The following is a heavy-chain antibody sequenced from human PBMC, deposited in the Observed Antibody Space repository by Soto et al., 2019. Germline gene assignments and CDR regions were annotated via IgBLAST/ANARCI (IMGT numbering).Heavy chain of an antibody. Sequence: SETLSLTCAVYGGFLSESYLTWIRQPPGKGLEWIGEINRVGGTNYNPSLKSRVTMSVDTSQNQFSLRLISVTAADTAMYFCVRIRYQLPSSVLWLDPWGQGTPVTVSS. V-gene: IGHV4-34*01. CDR3: VRIRYQLPSSVLWLDP. D-gene: IGHD3-16*01. J-gene: IGHJ5*02. CDR2: INRVGGT. CDR1: GGFLSESY.